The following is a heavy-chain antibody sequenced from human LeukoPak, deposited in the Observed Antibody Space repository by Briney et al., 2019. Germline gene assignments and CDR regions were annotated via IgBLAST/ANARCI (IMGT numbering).Heavy chain of an antibody. CDR1: GYTFTHYY. Sequence: ASLKVSCKASGYTFTHYYIHWVRQAPGQGLEWMVWINPNSGGTNYAQKFQGRVTMTRGTSISIAYMELSSLRSDDTAVYYCARALPMFRGLTSWDYWGQGTLVIVSS. CDR2: INPNSGGT. CDR3: ARALPMFRGLTSWDY. V-gene: IGHV1-2*02. J-gene: IGHJ4*02. D-gene: IGHD3-10*01.